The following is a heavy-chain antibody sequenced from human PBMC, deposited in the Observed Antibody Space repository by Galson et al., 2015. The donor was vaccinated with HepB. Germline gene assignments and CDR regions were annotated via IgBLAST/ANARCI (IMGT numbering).Heavy chain of an antibody. Sequence: SPRLSCAASGFTFDDYAMHWVRQAPGEGLEWVSLISWDGGSTYYADSVKGRLTISRDNSKNSLYLQMNSLRAEDTALYYCARSPYGDYRPLYYFDYWGQGTLVTVSS. CDR2: ISWDGGST. CDR3: ARSPYGDYRPLYYFDY. V-gene: IGHV3-43D*03. CDR1: GFTFDDYA. J-gene: IGHJ4*02. D-gene: IGHD4-17*01.